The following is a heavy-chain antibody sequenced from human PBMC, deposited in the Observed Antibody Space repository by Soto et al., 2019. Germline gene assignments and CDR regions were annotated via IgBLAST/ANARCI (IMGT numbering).Heavy chain of an antibody. CDR3: ALDFWDGYPKNLFDP. J-gene: IGHJ5*02. Sequence: ASVKVSCKASGYTFTSYYMHWVRQAPGQGLEWMGIINPSGGSTSYAQKFQGRVTMTRDTSTSTVYMELSSLRSEDTAVYYCALDFWDGYPKNLFDPWGQGTLDIVSS. CDR2: INPSGGST. CDR1: GYTFTSYY. V-gene: IGHV1-46*01. D-gene: IGHD3-3*01.